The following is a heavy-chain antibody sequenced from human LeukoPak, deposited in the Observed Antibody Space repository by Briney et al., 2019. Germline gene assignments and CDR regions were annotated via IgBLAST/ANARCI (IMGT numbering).Heavy chain of an antibody. V-gene: IGHV3-30*04. Sequence: PGGSLRLSRAASGFTFSSYAMHWVRQAPGKGLEWVAVISYDGSNKYYADSVKGRFTISRDNSKNTLYLQMNSLRAEDTAVYYCARDRYYVWGSLGEYYFDYWGQGTLVTVSS. CDR2: ISYDGSNK. CDR1: GFTFSSYA. J-gene: IGHJ4*02. CDR3: ARDRYYVWGSLGEYYFDY. D-gene: IGHD3-16*01.